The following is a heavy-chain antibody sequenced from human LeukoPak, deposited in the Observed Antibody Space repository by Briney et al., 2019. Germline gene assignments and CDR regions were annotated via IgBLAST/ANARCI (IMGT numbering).Heavy chain of an antibody. J-gene: IGHJ4*02. CDR2: ISSSSSYI. CDR1: GFTFSSYS. CDR3: AREPLLWFGELLYYFDY. D-gene: IGHD3-10*01. Sequence: PGGSLRLSRAASGFTFSSYSMNWVRQAPGKGLEWVSSISSSSSYIYYADSVKGRFTISRDNAKNSLYLQMDSLRAEDTAVYYCAREPLLWFGELLYYFDYWGQGTLVTVSS. V-gene: IGHV3-21*01.